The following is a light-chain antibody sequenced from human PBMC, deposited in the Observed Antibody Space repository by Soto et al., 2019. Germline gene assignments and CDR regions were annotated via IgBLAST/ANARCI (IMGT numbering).Light chain of an antibody. V-gene: IGKV1-5*03. CDR2: KAS. Sequence: DIQMTQSPSTLSGSVGDRVTITCRASQTISSWLAWYQQKPGKAPKLLIYKASTLKSGVPSRSSGSGSGTEFTLTIRSLQPDDFATYYCQHYNSYSEAFGQGTKGELK. CDR1: QTISSW. CDR3: QHYNSYSEA. J-gene: IGKJ1*01.